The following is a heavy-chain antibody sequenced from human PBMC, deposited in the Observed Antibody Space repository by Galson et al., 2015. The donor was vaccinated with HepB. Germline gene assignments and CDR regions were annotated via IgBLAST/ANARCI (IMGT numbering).Heavy chain of an antibody. J-gene: IGHJ4*02. CDR2: ISGSGGRR. Sequence: SLRLSCAASRFSFSRYAMSWVRQAPGKGLEWVSGISGSGGRRYYADSVKGRFTISRDNSENTLYLQMNSLRAEDTALYYCAKEHAYEDFEDLAYWGQGTLVTVSS. D-gene: IGHD3-16*01. CDR3: AKEHAYEDFEDLAY. CDR1: RFSFSRYA. V-gene: IGHV3-23*01.